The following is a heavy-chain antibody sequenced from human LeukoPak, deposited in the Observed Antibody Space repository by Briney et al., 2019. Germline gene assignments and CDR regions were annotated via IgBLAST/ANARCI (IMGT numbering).Heavy chain of an antibody. CDR2: ISWNSGSI. V-gene: IGHV3-9*03. CDR3: AKDASQWLTLYYFDY. Sequence: GGSLRLSCVASGFTFDDYAMHWVRQAPGKGLEWVSGISWNSGSIGYADSVKGRFTISRDNAKNSLYLQMNSLRAEDMALYYCAKDASQWLTLYYFDYWGQGTLVTVSS. D-gene: IGHD5-12*01. J-gene: IGHJ4*02. CDR1: GFTFDDYA.